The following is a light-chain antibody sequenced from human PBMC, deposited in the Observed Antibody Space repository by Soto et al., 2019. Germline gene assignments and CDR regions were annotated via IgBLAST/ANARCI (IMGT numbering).Light chain of an antibody. CDR3: CSYAGTVAYV. CDR1: GSDVGTYNL. CDR2: EVN. V-gene: IGLV2-23*02. Sequence: QSALTQPASVSGTPGQSITISCAGTGSDVGTYNLVSWYQQHPGKATKLIICEVNTRPSGISNRFSGSKAGDTASLTISGLQADEEADYFCCSYAGTVAYVFGTGTKVTVL. J-gene: IGLJ1*01.